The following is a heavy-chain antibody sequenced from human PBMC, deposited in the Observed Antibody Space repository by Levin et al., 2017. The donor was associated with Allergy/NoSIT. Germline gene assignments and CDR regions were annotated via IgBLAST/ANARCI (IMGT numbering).Heavy chain of an antibody. Sequence: ASVKVSCKASGYTFSTYYMHWVRQAPGQGLEWMGIINPSGGSTNYAQKFQGRVTMTRDTSTTTVYMNLSSLRSEDTAVYYCARRAGVYGMDVWGQGTTVTVSS. V-gene: IGHV1-46*01. D-gene: IGHD6-25*01. CDR1: GYTFSTYY. CDR3: ARRAGVYGMDV. CDR2: INPSGGST. J-gene: IGHJ6*02.